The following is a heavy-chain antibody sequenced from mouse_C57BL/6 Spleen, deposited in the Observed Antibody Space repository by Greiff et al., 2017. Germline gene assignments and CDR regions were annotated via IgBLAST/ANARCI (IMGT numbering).Heavy chain of an antibody. V-gene: IGHV1-50*01. Sequence: VQLQQPGAELVKPGASVKLSCKASGYTFTSYWMQWVKQRPGQGLEWIGEIDPSDSYTNYNQKFKGKATLTVDTSSSTAYMQLSSLTSEDSAVYYCARRAEDAMDYWGQGTSVTVSS. CDR1: GYTFTSYW. CDR2: IDPSDSYT. J-gene: IGHJ4*01. D-gene: IGHD3-3*01. CDR3: ARRAEDAMDY.